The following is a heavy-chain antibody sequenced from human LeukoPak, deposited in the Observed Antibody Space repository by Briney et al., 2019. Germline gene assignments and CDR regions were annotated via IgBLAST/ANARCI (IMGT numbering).Heavy chain of an antibody. J-gene: IGHJ1*01. CDR1: GFTFSSYA. V-gene: IGHV3-23*01. Sequence: GGSLRLSCAASGFTFSSYAMSWVRQAPGKGLEWVSAISGSGGSTYYADSVKGRFTISRDNSKNTLYLQMNSLRAEDTAIYYCAKDRLRNYYDSSGYLGVHEYFQHWGQGTLVTVSS. CDR3: AKDRLRNYYDSSGYLGVHEYFQH. CDR2: ISGSGGST. D-gene: IGHD3-22*01.